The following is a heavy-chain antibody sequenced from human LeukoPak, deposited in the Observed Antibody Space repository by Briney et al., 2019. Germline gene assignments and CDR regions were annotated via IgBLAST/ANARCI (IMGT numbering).Heavy chain of an antibody. CDR1: GYTLTELS. Sequence: GASVKVSCKVSGYTLTELSMHWVRQAPGKGLEWMGGFDPEDGETIYAQKFQGRGTMTEDTSTDTAYMELSSLRSEDTAVYYCTLLEWLNWFDPWGQGTLVTVSS. CDR2: FDPEDGET. CDR3: TLLEWLNWFDP. D-gene: IGHD3-3*01. V-gene: IGHV1-24*01. J-gene: IGHJ5*02.